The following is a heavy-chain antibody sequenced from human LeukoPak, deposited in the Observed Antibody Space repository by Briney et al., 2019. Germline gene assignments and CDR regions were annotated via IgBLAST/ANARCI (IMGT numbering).Heavy chain of an antibody. D-gene: IGHD3-9*01. CDR3: ARATYYDILTGFGSGFYGMDV. V-gene: IGHV1-69*10. CDR1: GGTFSSYA. Sequence: SVKVSCKASGGTFSSYAISWVRQAPGQGLEWMGGIIPIFGIANYAQKFQGRVTITADKPTSTAYMELSSLRSEDTAVHYCARATYYDILTGFGSGFYGMDVWGQGTTVTVSS. J-gene: IGHJ6*02. CDR2: IIPIFGIA.